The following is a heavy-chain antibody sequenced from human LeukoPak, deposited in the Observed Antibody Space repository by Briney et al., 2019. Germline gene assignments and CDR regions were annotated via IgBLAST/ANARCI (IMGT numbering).Heavy chain of an antibody. D-gene: IGHD6-13*01. CDR3: ARGCSAGTPHNWFDP. J-gene: IGHJ5*02. CDR1: GGSISGYY. CDR2: IYSSGST. Sequence: KPSETLSLTCTVSGGSISGYYWSWIRQPPGKGLELIGYIYSSGSTNYNPSLKSQVTISVDTSKNQFSLKLSSVTAADTAVYYCARGCSAGTPHNWFDPWGQGTLVTVSS. V-gene: IGHV4-59*01.